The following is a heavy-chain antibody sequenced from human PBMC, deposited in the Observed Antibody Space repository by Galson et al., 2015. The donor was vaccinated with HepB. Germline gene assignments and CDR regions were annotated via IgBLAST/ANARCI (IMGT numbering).Heavy chain of an antibody. CDR2: IKPDGSEK. V-gene: IGHV3-7*03. Sequence: SLRLSCAASGFTFSTSSMTWVRQAPGKGLEWVANIKPDGSEKYYVDSVEGRFTISRDNAKNSLYLQMNSLRGEDTAIYYCARGWAVGGYWGQGTLVTVSP. CDR1: GFTFSTSS. J-gene: IGHJ4*02. D-gene: IGHD3-10*01. CDR3: ARGWAVGGY.